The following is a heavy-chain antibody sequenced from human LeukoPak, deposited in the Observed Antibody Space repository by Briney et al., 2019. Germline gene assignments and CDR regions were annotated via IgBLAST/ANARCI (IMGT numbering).Heavy chain of an antibody. J-gene: IGHJ6*02. Sequence: GGSLRLSCAASGFTFSSYSMNWVRQAPGKGLEWVSSISSSSSYIYYADSVKGRFTISRDNAKNSLYLQMNSLRAEDTAVYYCAKRGNYNGMDVWGQGTTVTVSS. CDR1: GFTFSSYS. CDR3: AKRGNYNGMDV. CDR2: ISSSSSYI. V-gene: IGHV3-21*01.